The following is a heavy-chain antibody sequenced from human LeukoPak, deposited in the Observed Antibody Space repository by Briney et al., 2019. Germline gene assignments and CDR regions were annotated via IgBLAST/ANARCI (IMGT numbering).Heavy chain of an antibody. V-gene: IGHV4-38-2*01. CDR1: GYSISSGYY. Sequence: PSETLSLTCAVSGYSISSGYYWGWIRQPPGKGLEWIGSIYHSGSTYYNPSLKSRVTISVDTSKNQFPLKLSSVTAADTAVYYCAKTRERAHTYYYYMDVWGKGTTVTVSS. J-gene: IGHJ6*03. CDR3: AKTRERAHTYYYYMDV. CDR2: IYHSGST.